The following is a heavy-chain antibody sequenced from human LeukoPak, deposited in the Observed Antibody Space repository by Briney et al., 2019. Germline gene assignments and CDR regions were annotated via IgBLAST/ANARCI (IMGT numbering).Heavy chain of an antibody. CDR3: AKGVGPRTVDIVATTLDY. CDR1: GFTLSRYG. V-gene: IGHV3-30*02. CDR2: IQYDGIYK. Sequence: GGSLRLSCAASGFTLSRYGMHWVRQAPGKGLEWVAFIQYDGIYKNYRDSVRGRFTISRDNSRNTLYLQMSSLRLEDAAVYYCAKGVGPRTVDIVATTLDYWGQGTLVTVSS. J-gene: IGHJ4*02. D-gene: IGHD5-12*01.